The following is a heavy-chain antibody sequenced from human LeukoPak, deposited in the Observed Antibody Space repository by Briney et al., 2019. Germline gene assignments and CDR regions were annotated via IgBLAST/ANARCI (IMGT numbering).Heavy chain of an antibody. J-gene: IGHJ4*02. CDR2: ISYDGSNK. Sequence: GRSLRLSCAASGXXXSSYAXHWVRQAXXXXXEWVAVISYDGSNKYYADSVKGRFTISRDNSKNTLYLQMNSLRAEDTAVYYCARGPDYFDYWGQGTLVTVSS. CDR3: ARGPDYFDY. CDR1: GXXXSSYA. V-gene: IGHV3-30-3*01.